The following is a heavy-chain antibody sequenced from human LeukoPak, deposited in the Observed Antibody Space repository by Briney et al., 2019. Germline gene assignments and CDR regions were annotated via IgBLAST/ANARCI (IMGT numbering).Heavy chain of an antibody. CDR1: GGSISNYY. CDR3: AKSPSWGSGLDAFDI. J-gene: IGHJ3*02. Sequence: PSETLSLTCTVSGGSISNYYWSWIRQPPGKGLEWIGYIYYTGSTKYNPSLKSRVTLSVDSSKTQFSLKPNSVTAADTAVYYCAKSPSWGSGLDAFDIWGQGTMVTVSS. D-gene: IGHD7-27*01. V-gene: IGHV4-59*01. CDR2: IYYTGST.